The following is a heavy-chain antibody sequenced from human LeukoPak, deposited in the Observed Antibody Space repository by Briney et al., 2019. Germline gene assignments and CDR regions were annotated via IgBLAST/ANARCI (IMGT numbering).Heavy chain of an antibody. Sequence: SETLSLTCTVSGGSISSYYWSWIRQPPGRGLEWIGDVYYSVISHYNPSLQSRVAISLDTSKNLFSLKLTSVTAADTALYYCARSGVDGPWFDSWGQGTLVTVSS. CDR3: ARSGVDGPWFDS. CDR1: GGSISSYY. V-gene: IGHV4-59*01. D-gene: IGHD3-10*01. CDR2: VYYSVIS. J-gene: IGHJ5*01.